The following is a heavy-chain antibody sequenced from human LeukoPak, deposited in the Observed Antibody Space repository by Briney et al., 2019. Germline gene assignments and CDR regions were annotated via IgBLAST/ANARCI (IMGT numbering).Heavy chain of an antibody. Sequence: ASVKVSCKASGYTFTSYGISWVRQAPGQGLEWMGWISAYNGNTNYAQKLQGRVTMTTDTSPSTAYMELRSLRSDDTAVYYCARGTPAASFYYYYYGMDVWGQGTTVTVSS. CDR2: ISAYNGNT. CDR1: GYTFTSYG. D-gene: IGHD2-2*01. J-gene: IGHJ6*02. V-gene: IGHV1-18*01. CDR3: ARGTPAASFYYYYYGMDV.